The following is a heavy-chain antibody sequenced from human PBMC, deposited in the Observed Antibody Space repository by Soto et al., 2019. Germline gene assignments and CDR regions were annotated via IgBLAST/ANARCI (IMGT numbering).Heavy chain of an antibody. D-gene: IGHD3-10*01. CDR3: IGSFPF. V-gene: IGHV3-49*03. Sequence: GGSLGLSCTGSGLPFANFLMSWFRQAPGKGLEWVGFIRSQPYGGTTQYAASVRGRFTISRDDSKGIAYLQMNSLKSEDSGVYYCIGSFPFWGQGTLVTVSS. CDR2: IRSQPYGGTT. J-gene: IGHJ1*01. CDR1: GLPFANFL.